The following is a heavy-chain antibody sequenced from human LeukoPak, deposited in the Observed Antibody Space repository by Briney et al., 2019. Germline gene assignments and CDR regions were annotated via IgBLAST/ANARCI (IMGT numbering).Heavy chain of an antibody. Sequence: GGSLRLSCAASGFTFSSYGMHWDRQAPGKGLEWVSAITWNSGGVAYADSVKGRFTISRDNAKTSLYLQMNNLRTEDTALYYCAKEYSSGGYAIDYWGQGTLVTVSS. CDR1: GFTFSSYG. J-gene: IGHJ4*02. D-gene: IGHD6-19*01. CDR2: ITWNSGGV. CDR3: AKEYSSGGYAIDY. V-gene: IGHV3-9*01.